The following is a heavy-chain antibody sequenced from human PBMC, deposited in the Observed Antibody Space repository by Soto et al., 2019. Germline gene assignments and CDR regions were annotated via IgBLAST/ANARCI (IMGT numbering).Heavy chain of an antibody. CDR2: ISAYNGNT. V-gene: IGHV1-18*04. Sequence: ASVKVSCKASGYTFTSYGISWVRQAPGQGLEWMGWISAYNGNTNYAQKLQGRVTMTTDTSTSTASMELTRLTSDDTAIYYCARGDSTDCSNGVCSFFYNHDMDVWGQGTTVTVSS. CDR3: ARGDSTDCSNGVCSFFYNHDMDV. CDR1: GYTFTSYG. D-gene: IGHD2-8*01. J-gene: IGHJ6*02.